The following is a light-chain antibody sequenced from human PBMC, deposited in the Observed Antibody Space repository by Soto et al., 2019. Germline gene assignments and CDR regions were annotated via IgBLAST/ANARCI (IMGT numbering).Light chain of an antibody. CDR2: AAS. Sequence: DIQMTQSPFSLSASVGDTVTITCRASQNIREYLNWYQQKPGKPPELLIYAASILQIGVPSRFSGSGSGTVFTLTITSLQPEDFATYYCQXSKVSPLFTFGPGTKVDVK. CDR3: QXSKVSPLFT. V-gene: IGKV1-39*01. J-gene: IGKJ3*01. CDR1: QNIREY.